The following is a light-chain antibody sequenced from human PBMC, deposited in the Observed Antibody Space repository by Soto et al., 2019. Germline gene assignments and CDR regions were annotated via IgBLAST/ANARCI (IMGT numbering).Light chain of an antibody. V-gene: IGKV1-39*01. Sequence: DIQMTQSPSSLSASVGDRVTISCRASQSISTYLHWYQQKAGKAPKLLIYGASSLQSGVPSRFSGSGSGTDFTLSISDLQPEDFATYYCQQSYRFPRTFGQGTRLEIK. CDR3: QQSYRFPRT. CDR2: GAS. J-gene: IGKJ5*01. CDR1: QSISTY.